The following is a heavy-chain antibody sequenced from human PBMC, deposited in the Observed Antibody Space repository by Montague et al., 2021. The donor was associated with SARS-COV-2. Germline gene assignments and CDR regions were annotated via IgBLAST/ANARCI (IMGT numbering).Heavy chain of an antibody. CDR1: GDSVASNTVA. J-gene: IGHJ4*02. D-gene: IGHD6-19*01. Sequence: CAISGDSVASNTVAWNWHRQSPSRGLEWLGRTYFRSSFYNDYALYVKSRLNIQPDSAKNQFSLQLTSVTPEDTAIYYCARQDTSGWLTFDYWGQGILVTVSS. V-gene: IGHV6-1*01. CDR2: TYFRSSFYN. CDR3: ARQDTSGWLTFDY.